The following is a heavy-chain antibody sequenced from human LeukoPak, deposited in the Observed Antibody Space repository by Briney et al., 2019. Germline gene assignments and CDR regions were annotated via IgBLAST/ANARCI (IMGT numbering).Heavy chain of an antibody. J-gene: IGHJ3*02. D-gene: IGHD3-10*01. CDR3: AKGVRITMVRGAFDI. Sequence: GGSLRLSCAASGFTFYDYAMHWVRQAPGKGLGWVSGISWNSGSIGYADSVKGRFTISRDNAKNSLYLQMNSLRAEDTALYYCAKGVRITMVRGAFDIWGQGTMVTVSS. CDR2: ISWNSGSI. V-gene: IGHV3-9*01. CDR1: GFTFYDYA.